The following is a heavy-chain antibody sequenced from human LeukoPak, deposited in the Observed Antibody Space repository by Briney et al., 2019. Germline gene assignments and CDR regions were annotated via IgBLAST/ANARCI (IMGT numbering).Heavy chain of an antibody. CDR3: ARAGPLGVWLSYFDY. CDR2: ISSSGSTI. CDR1: GFTFSDYY. J-gene: IGHJ4*02. V-gene: IGHV3-11*04. D-gene: IGHD3-22*01. Sequence: PGGSLRLSCAAFGFTFSDYYMSWIRQAPGKGLEWVSYISSSGSTIYYADSVKGRFTISRDNAKNSLYLQMNSLRAEDTAVYYCARAGPLGVWLSYFDYWGQGTLVTVSS.